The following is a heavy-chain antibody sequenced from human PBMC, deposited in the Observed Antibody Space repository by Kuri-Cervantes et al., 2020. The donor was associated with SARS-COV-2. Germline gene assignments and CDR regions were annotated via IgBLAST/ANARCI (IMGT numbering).Heavy chain of an antibody. Sequence: SETLSLTCTVSGGSISSHYWSWIRQPPGKGLEWIGYIYYSGSTNYNPSLKSRVTISVDTSKNQFSLKLSSVTAADTAVYYRAREVIVGPAYYFDYWGQGTLVTVSS. D-gene: IGHD1-26*01. J-gene: IGHJ4*02. CDR3: AREVIVGPAYYFDY. CDR1: GGSISSHY. V-gene: IGHV4-59*11. CDR2: IYYSGST.